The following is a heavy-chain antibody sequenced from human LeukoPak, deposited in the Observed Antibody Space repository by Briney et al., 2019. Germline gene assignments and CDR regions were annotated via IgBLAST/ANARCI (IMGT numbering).Heavy chain of an antibody. CDR3: ASGPYSSGWYYFDY. CDR2: IYYSGST. V-gene: IGHV4-59*01. J-gene: IGHJ4*02. Sequence: SETLSLTCTVSGASINSYYWSWIRQPPGKGLEWNGYIYYSGSTNYNPSLKSRVTISVDTSKKQFSLKLSSVTAADTAVYYCASGPYSSGWYYFDYWGQGTLVTVSS. CDR1: GASINSYY. D-gene: IGHD6-19*01.